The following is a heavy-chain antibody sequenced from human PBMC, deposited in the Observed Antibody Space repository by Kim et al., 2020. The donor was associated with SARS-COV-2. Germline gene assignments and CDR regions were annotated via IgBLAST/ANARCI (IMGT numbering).Heavy chain of an antibody. CDR2: MNPNSGNT. Sequence: ASVKVSCQASGYGFASNDINWVRQATGQGLEWMGWMNPNSGNTGYAQNFQARVTMTRNTSISTAYMELSSLRSDDTAVYYCARGPPSGSGSSFFDFWGQGTPVTVSS. CDR3: ARGPPSGSGSSFFDF. CDR1: GYGFASND. D-gene: IGHD3-10*01. V-gene: IGHV1-8*01. J-gene: IGHJ4*02.